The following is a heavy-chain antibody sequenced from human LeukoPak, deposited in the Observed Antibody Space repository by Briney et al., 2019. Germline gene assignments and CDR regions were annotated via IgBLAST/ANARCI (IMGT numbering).Heavy chain of an antibody. CDR2: IYYSGST. V-gene: IGHV4-31*03. CDR1: GGSISSGGYY. CDR3: ARDYCSSTSCHLDY. Sequence: PSQTLSLTCTVSGGSISSGGYYWSWSRQHPGKGLEWIGYIYYSGSTYYNPSLKSRVTISVDTSKNQFSLKLSSVTAADTAVYYCARDYCSSTSCHLDYWGQGTLVTVSP. D-gene: IGHD2-2*01. J-gene: IGHJ4*02.